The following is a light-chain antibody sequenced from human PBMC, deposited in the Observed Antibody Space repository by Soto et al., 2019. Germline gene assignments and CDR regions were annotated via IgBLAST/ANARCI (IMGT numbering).Light chain of an antibody. Sequence: QSGLTQPPSVSAAPGQKVTISCSGSNSNIGETHVSWYQQFPGTAPKLLIYDNDKRPSGIPDRFSGSKSGTSATLGITGLQTGDAADYHCAAWDISLTGVVFGGGTKVTV. J-gene: IGLJ2*01. CDR2: DND. V-gene: IGLV1-51*01. CDR1: NSNIGETH. CDR3: AAWDISLTGVV.